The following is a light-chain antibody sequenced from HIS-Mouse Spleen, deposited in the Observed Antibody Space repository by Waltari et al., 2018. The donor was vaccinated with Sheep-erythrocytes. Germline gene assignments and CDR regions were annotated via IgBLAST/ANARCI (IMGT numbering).Light chain of an antibody. J-gene: IGLJ2*01. CDR2: EVS. V-gene: IGLV2-8*01. CDR3: SSYAGSNNLV. Sequence: QSALTQPPSASGSPGQSVTISCTGTSSDVGGYNYVSWYQQHPGKAPKLMIYEVSKRPPGVPDRFAGPKSGTTASLTVSGLQAEDEADYYCSSYAGSNNLVFGGGTKLTVL. CDR1: SSDVGGYNY.